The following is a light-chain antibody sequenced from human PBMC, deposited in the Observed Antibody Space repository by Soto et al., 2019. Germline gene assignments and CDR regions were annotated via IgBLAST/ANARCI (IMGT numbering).Light chain of an antibody. J-gene: IGLJ1*01. Sequence: QSALTQPASVSGSPGLSITISCTGTSSEVGAYNFVSWYQQHPDKAPKLMIFDVSNRPSGVSNRFSGSKSGNTASLTISGLQSEDEAEYYCGSYTTSSNYVFGTGTKVTVL. CDR3: GSYTTSSNYV. CDR1: SSEVGAYNF. V-gene: IGLV2-14*03. CDR2: DVS.